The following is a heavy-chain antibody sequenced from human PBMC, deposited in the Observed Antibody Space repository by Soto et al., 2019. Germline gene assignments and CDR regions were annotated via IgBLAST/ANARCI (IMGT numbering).Heavy chain of an antibody. D-gene: IGHD2-2*01. V-gene: IGHV3-49*03. Sequence: PGGSLRLSCTASGFTFGDYAMSWFRQAPGKGLEWVGFIRSKAYGGTTEYAASVKGRFTISRDDSKSIAYLQMNSLKTEDTAVYYCTGPHCSSTSCYDPRTEYGMDVWGQGTTVTVSS. J-gene: IGHJ6*02. CDR1: GFTFGDYA. CDR2: IRSKAYGGTT. CDR3: TGPHCSSTSCYDPRTEYGMDV.